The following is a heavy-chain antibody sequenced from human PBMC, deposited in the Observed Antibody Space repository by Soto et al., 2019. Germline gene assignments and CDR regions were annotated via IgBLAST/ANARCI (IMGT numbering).Heavy chain of an antibody. CDR3: ARGWFGPDV. CDR2: IDKVGTDS. V-gene: IGHV3-74*01. CDR1: EFTFSGRS. Sequence: EVQLVESGGGLVQPGGSLRLSCAASEFTFSGRSVHLVRQAPGKGLVWVSGIDKVGTDSTYADSVKGRFTSSRDNAKNTVYLQMNILRVEDTAVYYCARGWFGPDVWGKGTTVTVSS. J-gene: IGHJ6*03. D-gene: IGHD3-10*01.